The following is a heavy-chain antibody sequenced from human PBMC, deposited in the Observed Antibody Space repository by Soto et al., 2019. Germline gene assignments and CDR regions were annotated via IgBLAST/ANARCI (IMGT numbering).Heavy chain of an antibody. CDR3: AKDWPGTHWGYYYYGMDV. Sequence: GESLRLSCAASGFTFSSYAMSWVRQAPGKGLEWVSAISGSGGSTYYADSVKGRFTISRDNSKNTLYLQMNSLRAEDTAVYYCAKDWPGTHWGYYYYGMDVWGQGTTVTVSS. J-gene: IGHJ6*02. CDR2: ISGSGGST. V-gene: IGHV3-23*01. D-gene: IGHD3-16*01. CDR1: GFTFSSYA.